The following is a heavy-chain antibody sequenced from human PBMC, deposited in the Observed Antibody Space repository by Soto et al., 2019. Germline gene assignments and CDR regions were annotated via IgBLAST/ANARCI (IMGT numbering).Heavy chain of an antibody. Sequence: ASVKVSCKASGGTFSSYTISWVRQAPGQGLEWMGRIIPILGIANYAQKFQGRVTITADKSTSTAYMELSSLRSEDTAVYYCTRERWDYGDPKWYFDLWGRGTLVTVSS. V-gene: IGHV1-69*04. CDR1: GGTFSSYT. CDR2: IIPILGIA. J-gene: IGHJ2*01. CDR3: TRERWDYGDPKWYFDL. D-gene: IGHD4-17*01.